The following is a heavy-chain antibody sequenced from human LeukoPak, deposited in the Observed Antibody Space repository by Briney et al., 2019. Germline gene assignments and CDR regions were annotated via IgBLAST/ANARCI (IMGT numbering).Heavy chain of an antibody. J-gene: IGHJ4*02. Sequence: GGSLRLSCAASGFTFSSYGMHWVRQAPGKGLEWVAVIWYDGSNKYYADSVKGRFTISRDNSKNTLYLQMNSLRAEDTAVYYCARERRKTVVPAAIHYCFDYWGQGTLVTVSS. CDR2: IWYDGSNK. D-gene: IGHD2-2*02. V-gene: IGHV3-33*01. CDR3: ARERRKTVVPAAIHYCFDY. CDR1: GFTFSSYG.